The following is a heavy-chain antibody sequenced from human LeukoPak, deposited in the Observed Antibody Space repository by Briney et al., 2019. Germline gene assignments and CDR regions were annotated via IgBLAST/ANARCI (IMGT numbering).Heavy chain of an antibody. CDR3: ARTGPRQLIDY. CDR2: IHYSGNT. Sequence: SETLSLTCTVSSGSISLYYWSWIRQPPGKGLEWIGYIHYSGNTNYNPSLKSRVTISVDTSKNQFSLKLSSVTAADTAVYYCARTGPRQLIDYWGQGTLVTVSS. J-gene: IGHJ4*02. V-gene: IGHV4-59*01. CDR1: SGSISLYY. D-gene: IGHD6-19*01.